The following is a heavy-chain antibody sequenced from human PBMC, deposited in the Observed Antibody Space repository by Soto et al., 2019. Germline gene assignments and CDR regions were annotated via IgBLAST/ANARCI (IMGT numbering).Heavy chain of an antibody. Sequence: SETLSLTCTVSGGSISSGGYYWSWIRQHPGKGLEWIGYIYYSGSTYYNPSPKSRVTISVDTSKNQFSLKLSSVTAADTAVYYCARETPHGDPTAELGWFDPWGQGTLVTVSS. CDR2: IYYSGST. J-gene: IGHJ5*02. D-gene: IGHD4-17*01. CDR3: ARETPHGDPTAELGWFDP. CDR1: GGSISSGGYY. V-gene: IGHV4-31*03.